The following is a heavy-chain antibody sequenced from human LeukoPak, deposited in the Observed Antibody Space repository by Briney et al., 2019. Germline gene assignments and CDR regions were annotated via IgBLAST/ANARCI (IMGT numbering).Heavy chain of an antibody. CDR3: ARQSRGGSGSNYYGMDV. J-gene: IGHJ6*02. Sequence: ASVKVSCKASGCTFTGYYMHWVRQAPGQGLEWMGIINPSGGSTSYAQKFQGRVTMTRDTSTSTVYMELSSLRSEDTAVYYCARQSRGGSGSNYYGMDVWGQGTTVTVSS. CDR2: INPSGGST. CDR1: GCTFTGYY. V-gene: IGHV1-46*01. D-gene: IGHD3-10*01.